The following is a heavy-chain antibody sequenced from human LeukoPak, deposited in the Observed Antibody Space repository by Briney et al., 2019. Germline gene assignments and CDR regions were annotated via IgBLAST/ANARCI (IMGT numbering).Heavy chain of an antibody. CDR3: ARAATVTTWYYYYYYMDV. V-gene: IGHV3-7*01. J-gene: IGHJ6*03. CDR2: IKQDGSEK. D-gene: IGHD4-17*01. Sequence: PGGSLRLSCVASRFTFSSYWMSWVRQAPGKGLEWVANIKQDGSEKQYVDSVKGRFTISRDNAKNSPYLQMNNLRAEDTAVYYCARAATVTTWYYYYYYMDVWGKGTTVTVSS. CDR1: RFTFSSYW.